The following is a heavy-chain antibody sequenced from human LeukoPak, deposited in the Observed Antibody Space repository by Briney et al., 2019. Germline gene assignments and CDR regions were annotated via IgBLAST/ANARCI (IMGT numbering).Heavy chain of an antibody. J-gene: IGHJ4*02. CDR3: AKDDSGWYPSSTFDY. CDR1: GFTFSSYA. D-gene: IGHD6-19*01. V-gene: IGHV3-23*01. Sequence: GGSLRLSCAASGFTFSSYAMSWVRQAPGKGLEWVSAISGSGGSTYYADSVKGRFTISRDNSKNTLYPQMNSLRAEDTAVYYCAKDDSGWYPSSTFDYWGQGTLVTVSS. CDR2: ISGSGGST.